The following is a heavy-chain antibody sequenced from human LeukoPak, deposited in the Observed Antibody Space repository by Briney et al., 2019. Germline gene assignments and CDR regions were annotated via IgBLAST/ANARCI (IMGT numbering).Heavy chain of an antibody. V-gene: IGHV5-51*01. D-gene: IGHD4-23*01. CDR1: GSIFTSYW. CDR3: ARLDYGGQKGAYFDY. Sequence: GASLQICCEGSGSIFTSYWIGWGRQLPGKGLEWMGIIYPGDSDTRYSPSFQGQVIISADKSISTAYLQWSSLKASDTAMYYCARLDYGGQKGAYFDYWGQGTLVTVSS. J-gene: IGHJ4*02. CDR2: IYPGDSDT.